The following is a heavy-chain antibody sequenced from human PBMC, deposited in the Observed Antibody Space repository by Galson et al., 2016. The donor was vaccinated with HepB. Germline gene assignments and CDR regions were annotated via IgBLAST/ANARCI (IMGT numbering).Heavy chain of an antibody. V-gene: IGHV3-23*01. D-gene: IGHD2-21*02. CDR2: INGNSALI. CDR1: GFTFSINT. J-gene: IGHJ4*02. Sequence: SLRLSCAASGFTFSINTMSWVRQAPGKGLEWVSAINGNSALIFYADSVKGRFTISRDNSKNTVFLQMNSLRAEDTAVYYCAKERIYGSSPGQVTFDFWGQGILATVSS. CDR3: AKERIYGSSPGQVTFDF.